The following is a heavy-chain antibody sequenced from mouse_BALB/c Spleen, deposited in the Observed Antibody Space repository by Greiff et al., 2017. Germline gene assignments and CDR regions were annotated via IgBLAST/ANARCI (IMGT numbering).Heavy chain of an antibody. V-gene: IGHV5-6-5*01. CDR1: GFTFSSYA. CDR2: ISSGGST. CDR3: ARGDDGYYVRPFDY. J-gene: IGHJ2*01. Sequence: DVQLVESGGGLVKPGGSLKLSCAASGFTFSSYAMSWVRQTPEKRLEWVASISSGGSTYYPDSAKGRFTISRDNARNILYLQMSSLRSEDTAMYYCARGDDGYYVRPFDYWGQGTTLTVSS. D-gene: IGHD2-3*01.